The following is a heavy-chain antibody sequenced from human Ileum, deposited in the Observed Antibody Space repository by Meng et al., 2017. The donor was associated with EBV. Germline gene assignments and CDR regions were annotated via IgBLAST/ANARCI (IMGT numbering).Heavy chain of an antibody. CDR2: IYWDDDK. V-gene: IGHV2-5*02. CDR3: VHRWGGNGWGPFDY. CDR1: GFSHSTNGVG. Sequence: ITSKASGPPLVNHNQALALTCTFSGFSHSTNGVGVGWIRQPPGKALEWLALIYWDDDKRYRPSLQNRPTITKDTSKNQVVFTVTNMDPVDTAKYYCVHRWGGNGWGPFDYWGQGTLVTVSS. D-gene: IGHD6-19*01. J-gene: IGHJ4*02.